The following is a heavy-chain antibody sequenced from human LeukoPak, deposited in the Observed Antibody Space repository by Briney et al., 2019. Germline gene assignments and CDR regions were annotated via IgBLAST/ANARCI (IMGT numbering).Heavy chain of an antibody. J-gene: IGHJ3*01. D-gene: IGHD5-12*01. Sequence: ASVKVSCKTSGYSFTDYYLHWVRQAPGQGLEWMGCIGSNNGDTIYAQTFQGRVTMTRDTSIRTVYIELSSLKSDDTAVYYCARDGGLKVATIISHSFDVWGLGTMVTVSS. CDR3: ARDGGLKVATIISHSFDV. CDR2: IGSNNGDT. CDR1: GYSFTDYY. V-gene: IGHV1-2*02.